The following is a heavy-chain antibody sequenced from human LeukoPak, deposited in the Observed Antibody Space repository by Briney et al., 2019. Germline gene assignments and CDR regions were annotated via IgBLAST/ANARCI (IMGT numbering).Heavy chain of an antibody. CDR3: AKDSSGWYEWEY. CDR2: ISGSGGST. Sequence: GGSLRLSCAASGFTFSSYAMSWLRQAPGKGLEWVSGISGSGGSTYYADSVKGRFTISRDNSKNTLYLQINSLRAEDTAVYYCAKDSSGWYEWEYWGQGTLVTVSS. CDR1: GFTFSSYA. V-gene: IGHV3-23*01. D-gene: IGHD6-19*01. J-gene: IGHJ4*02.